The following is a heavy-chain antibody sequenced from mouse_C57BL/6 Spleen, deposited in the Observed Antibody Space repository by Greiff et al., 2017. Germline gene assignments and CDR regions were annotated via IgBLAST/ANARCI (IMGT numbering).Heavy chain of an antibody. CDR1: GYTFTSYW. V-gene: IGHV1-50*01. Sequence: QVQLQQPGAELVKPGASVKLSCTASGYTFTSYWMQWVKQRPGQGLEWIGEIDPSDSYTNYNQKFKGKATLTVDTSSSTAYMQLSSLTSEDSAVYYCARERVDCWGKGTTLTVSS. J-gene: IGHJ2*01. CDR2: IDPSDSYT. CDR3: ARERVDC.